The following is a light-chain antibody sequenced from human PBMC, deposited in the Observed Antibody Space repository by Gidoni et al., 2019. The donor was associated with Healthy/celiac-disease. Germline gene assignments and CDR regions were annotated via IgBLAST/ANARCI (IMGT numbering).Light chain of an antibody. J-gene: IGKJ2*01. Sequence: IQLTQSPSSLSASVGDRVTITCRASQSINSYLNWYQQKPGKAPKLLIYAASSLQRGVPTRFSGSGSGTDFTLTISSLQPEDFATYYCQQSYSTPPTFGQGTKLEIK. CDR3: QQSYSTPPT. V-gene: IGKV1-39*01. CDR1: QSINSY. CDR2: AAS.